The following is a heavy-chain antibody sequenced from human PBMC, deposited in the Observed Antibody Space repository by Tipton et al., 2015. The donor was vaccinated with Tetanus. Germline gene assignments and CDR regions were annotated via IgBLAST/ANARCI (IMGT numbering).Heavy chain of an antibody. V-gene: IGHV3-74*03. J-gene: IGHJ5*02. CDR3: ARDRFGDNYDIPSNWFGP. Sequence: GSLRLSCAASGFSFRSYWMHWVRQSPGKGLVWVSRIKSDGSKTTYGDSVKGRFTISRDNAKNTLYMQMNSLRAEDTAVYYCARDRFGDNYDIPSNWFGPLGQGTLVTVAS. D-gene: IGHD3-9*01. CDR1: GFSFRSYW. CDR2: IKSDGSKT.